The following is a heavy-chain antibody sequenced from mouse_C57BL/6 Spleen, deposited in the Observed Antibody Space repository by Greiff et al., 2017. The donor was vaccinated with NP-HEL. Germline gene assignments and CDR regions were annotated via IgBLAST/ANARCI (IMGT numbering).Heavy chain of an antibody. CDR3: ARERWEAY. V-gene: IGHV3-6*01. CDR1: GYSITSGYY. D-gene: IGHD1-1*02. J-gene: IGHJ3*01. Sequence: EVHLVESGPGLVKPSQSLSLTCSVTGYSITSGYYWNWIRQFPGNKLEWMGYISYDGSNNYNPSLKNRISITRDTSKNQFFLKLNSVTTEDTATYYCARERWEAYWGQGTLVTVSA. CDR2: ISYDGSN.